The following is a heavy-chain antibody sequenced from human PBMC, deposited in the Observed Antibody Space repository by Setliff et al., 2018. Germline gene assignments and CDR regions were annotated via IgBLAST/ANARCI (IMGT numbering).Heavy chain of an antibody. CDR2: INTSGTT. V-gene: IGHV4-4*07. D-gene: IGHD3-3*01. CDR3: AGGLPGDYDFNCFDT. Sequence: TLSLTCPVSGGSLNTYYWSWIRQPAGKELEWIGRINTSGTTRYNPSLRSRATLSVDESMNRFSLNLNSVTAADTAVYYCAGGLPGDYDFNCFDTWGQGALVTVSS. CDR1: GGSLNTYY. J-gene: IGHJ5*02.